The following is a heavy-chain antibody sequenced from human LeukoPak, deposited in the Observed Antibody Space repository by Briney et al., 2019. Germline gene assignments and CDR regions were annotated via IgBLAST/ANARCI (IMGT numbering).Heavy chain of an antibody. Sequence: GGSLRLSCAASGFTFSDYYMSWIRQAPGKGLEWVSYISSSGSTLYYADSVKGRITISRDNAKNSLYLQMSSLRAEDTAVYYCARRRYNWNAIDYWGQGTLVTVSS. D-gene: IGHD1-20*01. CDR1: GFTFSDYY. CDR2: ISSSGSTL. V-gene: IGHV3-11*01. CDR3: ARRRYNWNAIDY. J-gene: IGHJ4*02.